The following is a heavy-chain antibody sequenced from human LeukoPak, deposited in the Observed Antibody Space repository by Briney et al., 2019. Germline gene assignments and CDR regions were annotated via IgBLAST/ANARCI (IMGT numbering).Heavy chain of an antibody. CDR3: ARDVDSSGYPHAFDI. J-gene: IGHJ3*02. V-gene: IGHV4-59*01. Sequence: SETLSLTCTVSGGSISSCYWSWIRQPPGKGLEWIGYIYYSGSTNYNPSLKSRVTISVDTSKNQFSLKLSSVTAADTAVYYCARDVDSSGYPHAFDIWGQGTMVTVSS. CDR2: IYYSGST. D-gene: IGHD3-22*01. CDR1: GGSISSCY.